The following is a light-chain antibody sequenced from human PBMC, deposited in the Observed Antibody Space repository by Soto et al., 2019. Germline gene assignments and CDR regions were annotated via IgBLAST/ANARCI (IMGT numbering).Light chain of an antibody. J-gene: IGKJ1*01. CDR3: QQYNNWPRT. CDR2: GAS. V-gene: IGKV3-15*01. CDR1: QSVSSN. Sequence: EIVMTQSPATLSVSPGERATLSCRASQSVSSNLAWSQQKPGQAPRLLIYGASTRATGIPARFSGSGPGTEFTLTVSSLQSEDFAVYYCQQYNNWPRTFGQGTKVEIK.